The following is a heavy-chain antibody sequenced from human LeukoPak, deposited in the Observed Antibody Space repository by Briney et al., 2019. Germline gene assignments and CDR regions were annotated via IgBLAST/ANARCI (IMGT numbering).Heavy chain of an antibody. D-gene: IGHD6-19*01. CDR2: ISGSGGST. CDR1: GFTFSSYA. CDR3: AKDRAIAVAGTGFEY. V-gene: IGHV3-23*01. J-gene: IGHJ4*02. Sequence: LPGGSLRLSCAASGFTFSSYAMSWVRQAPGKGLEWVSGISGSGGSTYYADSVKGRFTISRDSSKDTLSLQMNSLRAEDTAVYYCAKDRAIAVAGTGFEYWGQGTLVTVSS.